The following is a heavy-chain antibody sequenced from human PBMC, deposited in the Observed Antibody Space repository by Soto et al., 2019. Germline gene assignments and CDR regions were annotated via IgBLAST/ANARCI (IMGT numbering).Heavy chain of an antibody. V-gene: IGHV3-30-3*01. CDR1: GFIFSSYA. J-gene: IGHJ4*02. CDR2: ISYDGSNT. CDR3: ARDRGNYGGIPSYYFDY. Sequence: PGGSLRLSCAASGFIFSSYAMHWVRQAPGKGLEWVAVISYDGSNTYYADSVKGRFTISRDSSKNTLYLQMNSLRAEDTAVYYCARDRGNYGGIPSYYFDYWGPGTLVTVSS. D-gene: IGHD4-17*01.